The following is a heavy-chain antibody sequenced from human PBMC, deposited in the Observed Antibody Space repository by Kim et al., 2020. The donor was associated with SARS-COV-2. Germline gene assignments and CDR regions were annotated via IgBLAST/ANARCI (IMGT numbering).Heavy chain of an antibody. V-gene: IGHV5-10-1*01. Sequence: YSPSFQGHVTISADKSISTAYLQWSSLKASDTAMYYCARPSYDILTGPDYWGQGTLVTVSS. J-gene: IGHJ4*02. CDR3: ARPSYDILTGPDY. D-gene: IGHD3-9*01.